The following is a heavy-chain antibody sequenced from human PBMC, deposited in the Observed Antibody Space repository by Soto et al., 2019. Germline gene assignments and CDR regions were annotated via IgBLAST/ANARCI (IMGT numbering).Heavy chain of an antibody. CDR2: IYYSGST. J-gene: IGHJ4*02. V-gene: IGHV4-59*08. Sequence: QVQLQESGPGLVKPSETLSLTCTVSGGSISSYYWSWIRQPPGKGLEWIGYIYYSGSTNYNPSLKSRVTISVDTSKNQFSLKLSSVTAADTAVYYCAILGGWSVDYWGQGTLVTVSS. D-gene: IGHD3-16*01. CDR3: AILGGWSVDY. CDR1: GGSISSYY.